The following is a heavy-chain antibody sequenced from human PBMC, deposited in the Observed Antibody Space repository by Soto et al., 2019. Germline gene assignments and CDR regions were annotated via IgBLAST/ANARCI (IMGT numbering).Heavy chain of an antibody. J-gene: IGHJ4*02. V-gene: IGHV4-59*08. CDR3: ARQGRGSSLTADY. CDR2: IYYSGST. CDR1: GGSMSFYY. D-gene: IGHD3-10*01. Sequence: PSETLSLTCTVAGGSMSFYYWSWIRKPPGKGLEWIGYIYYSGSTNYNPSLKSRVTILVDTSKNQFSLNLSTVTAADTAVYYCARQGRGSSLTADYWGQGTLVTVSS.